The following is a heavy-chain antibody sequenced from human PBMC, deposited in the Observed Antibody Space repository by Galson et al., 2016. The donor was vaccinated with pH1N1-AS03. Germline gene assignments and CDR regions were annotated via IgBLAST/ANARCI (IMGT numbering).Heavy chain of an antibody. Sequence: SLRLSCAASGFTFSSHGMHWVRQTPGKGLEWVAVIWHDGSEKYYADSVKGRFTISRGNSKNTLYLQMNSLRAEDRAVYYCARDRHYYDYIWGTYRYDWYFDLWGRGTLVTVSS. CDR3: ARDRHYYDYIWGTYRYDWYFDL. J-gene: IGHJ2*01. CDR1: GFTFSSHG. CDR2: IWHDGSEK. D-gene: IGHD3-16*02. V-gene: IGHV3-33*01.